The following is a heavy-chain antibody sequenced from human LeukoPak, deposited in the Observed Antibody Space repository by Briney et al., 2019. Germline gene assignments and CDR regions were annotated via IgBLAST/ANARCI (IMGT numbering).Heavy chain of an antibody. CDR2: ISYDGSNK. CDR3: AKDWVSRRWLQPTAQGD. J-gene: IGHJ4*02. D-gene: IGHD5-12*01. CDR1: GFTFSSYG. Sequence: PGGSLRLSCAASGFTFSSYGMPWVRQAPGKGLEWVAVISYDGSNKYYADSVKGRFTISRDNSKNTLYLQMNSLRAEDTAVYYCAKDWVSRRWLQPTAQGDWGQGTLVTVSS. V-gene: IGHV3-30*18.